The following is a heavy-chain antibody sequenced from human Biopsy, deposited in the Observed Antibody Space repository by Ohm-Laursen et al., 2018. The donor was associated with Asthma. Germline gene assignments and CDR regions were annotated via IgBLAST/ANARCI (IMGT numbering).Heavy chain of an antibody. CDR1: GGSFSGYY. V-gene: IGHV4-34*01. CDR2: INHSGST. D-gene: IGHD3-22*01. CDR3: ARDLSFYDSSGYYRRWFDP. Sequence: SDTLSLTCAVYGGSFSGYYWSWIRQPPGKGLEWIGEINHSGSTNYNPSLKGRVSISLDTPKNQFSLKLSSVTAADTAVYYCARDLSFYDSSGYYRRWFDPWGQGTLVTVSS. J-gene: IGHJ5*02.